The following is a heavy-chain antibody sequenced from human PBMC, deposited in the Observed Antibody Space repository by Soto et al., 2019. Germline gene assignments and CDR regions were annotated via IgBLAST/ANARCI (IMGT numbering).Heavy chain of an antibody. V-gene: IGHV4-4*02. CDR1: GDSITNNHW. Sequence: QMQLRESGPGLVKPSGTLSLTCTVYGDSITNNHWLSWVRQPPGKGPELIGEIYHTGIAHYNPSLESRVAFSVDKSKNQFALSFTSVTAADTAVYYCVSKLGPYYYGRDVWGQGTTVTVSS. CDR2: IYHTGIA. D-gene: IGHD3-16*01. J-gene: IGHJ6*02. CDR3: VSKLGPYYYGRDV.